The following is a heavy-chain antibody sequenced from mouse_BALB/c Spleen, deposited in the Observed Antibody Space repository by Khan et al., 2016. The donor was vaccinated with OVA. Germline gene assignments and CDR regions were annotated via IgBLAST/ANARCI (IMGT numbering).Heavy chain of an antibody. CDR2: ILPGCGST. Sequence: QVQLQQSGAELMKPGASVKISCKATGYTFSGYWIEWLKQRPGHGLAWIGEILPGCGSTKYNEKFKGKATLTADTSSNKVYMQISSLTSEDSAVYFCASSRYYGSTYFDYWGQGPTLTVSA. CDR3: ASSRYYGSTYFDY. J-gene: IGHJ2*01. V-gene: IGHV1-9*01. CDR1: GYTFSGYW. D-gene: IGHD1-1*01.